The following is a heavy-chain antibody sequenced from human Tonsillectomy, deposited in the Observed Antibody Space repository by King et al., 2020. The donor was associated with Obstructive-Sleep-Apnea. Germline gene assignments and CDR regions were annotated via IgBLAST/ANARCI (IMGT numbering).Heavy chain of an antibody. CDR3: AEIGDGYMYGYDY. CDR1: GGSISSYY. D-gene: IGHD5-18*01. J-gene: IGHJ4*02. CDR2: IYYSGIT. Sequence: QLQESGPGLVKPSETLSLTCTVSGGSISSYYWSLIRQPPGTGLEWIGYIYYSGITNYNPSLNSRVTISLDTSKNQFSLKLSSVTAADTARYYFAEIGDGYMYGYDYWGQGTLVTVSS. V-gene: IGHV4-59*01.